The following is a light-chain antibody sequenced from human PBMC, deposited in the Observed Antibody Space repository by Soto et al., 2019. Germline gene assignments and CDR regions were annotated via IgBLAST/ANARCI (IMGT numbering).Light chain of an antibody. CDR3: QQSYSTS. V-gene: IGKV1-39*01. J-gene: IGKJ3*01. CDR1: QSTSSY. Sequence: DIQMTQSPSSLSASVGDRVTITCRASQSTSSYLNWYQQKPGKAPKLLIFAASSLESGVPSRFSGSGSGTDFTLTISSLQPEDFATYYCQQSYSTSFGPGTKVEIK. CDR2: AAS.